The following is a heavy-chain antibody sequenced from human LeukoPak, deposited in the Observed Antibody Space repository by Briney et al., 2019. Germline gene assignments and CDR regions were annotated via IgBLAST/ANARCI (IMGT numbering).Heavy chain of an antibody. CDR3: AKDSNTWFATAFDI. Sequence: PGGTLRLSCAASGFTFSSYGMSWVRQAPGKGLEWVSAISASGGRTYLPDSMKGRFTISRDNFKNTLYLQMNSLRVEDTAVYYCAKDSNTWFATAFDIWGQGTMVTVSS. V-gene: IGHV3-23*01. CDR2: ISASGGRT. CDR1: GFTFSSYG. D-gene: IGHD6-13*01. J-gene: IGHJ3*02.